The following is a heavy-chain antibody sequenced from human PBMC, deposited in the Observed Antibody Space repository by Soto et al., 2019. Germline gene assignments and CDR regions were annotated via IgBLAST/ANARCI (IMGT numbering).Heavy chain of an antibody. CDR3: ARVVAYYYDSSGHSNYLDY. D-gene: IGHD3-22*01. CDR2: IYYSGNT. CDR1: GGSISSGGYY. J-gene: IGHJ4*02. Sequence: PSETLSLTCTVSGGSISSGGYYWSWIRQHPGKGLEWIGYIYYSGNTYYNPSLKSRVIISVDTSKNQFSLNLSSVTAADTAVYYCARVVAYYYDSSGHSNYLDYWGQGTLVTVSS. V-gene: IGHV4-31*03.